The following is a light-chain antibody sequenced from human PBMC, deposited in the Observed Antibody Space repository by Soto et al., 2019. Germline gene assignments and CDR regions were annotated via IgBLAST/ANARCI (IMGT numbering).Light chain of an antibody. V-gene: IGLV2-11*01. CDR3: CSFAGYDTFVI. CDR2: YVS. Sequence: QSVLTQPRSVSGSSGQSVTISCTGTSSDVGRYNFVSWYQQHPGRAPMLMIYYVSKRPSGVPDRFSGSKSGNTASLTISGLQAEDEAEYYCCSFAGYDTFVIFGGGTKVTVL. CDR1: SSDVGRYNF. J-gene: IGLJ2*01.